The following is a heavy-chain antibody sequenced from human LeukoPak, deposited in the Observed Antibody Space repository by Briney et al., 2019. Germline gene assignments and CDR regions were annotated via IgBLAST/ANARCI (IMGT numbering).Heavy chain of an antibody. CDR2: TYYRSKWYN. CDR3: ARWLVPGRRNWFDP. Sequence: RSQTLSLTCAISGDSVSSNSAAWNWIRQSPSRGLEWLGRTYYRSKWYNDYAVSVKSRITINPDTSKNQFSLQLNSVTPEDTAVYYCARWLVPGRRNWFDPWGQGTLVTVSS. CDR1: GDSVSSNSAA. V-gene: IGHV6-1*01. J-gene: IGHJ5*02. D-gene: IGHD6-19*01.